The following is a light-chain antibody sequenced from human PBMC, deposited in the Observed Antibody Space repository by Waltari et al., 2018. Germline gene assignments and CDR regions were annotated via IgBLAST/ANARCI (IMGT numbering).Light chain of an antibody. Sequence: NYKLTQPPSVSESPGKTVTISCTGSGGTVVSNYVQWYRQRPGSAPTTVMYEDNRRPSGVPDRLSGSVDSASHSASLRISGLQAEDEGDYYCQSYDSRNVVFGGGTRLTVL. CDR2: EDN. CDR3: QSYDSRNVV. CDR1: GGTVVSNY. V-gene: IGLV6-57*02. J-gene: IGLJ3*02.